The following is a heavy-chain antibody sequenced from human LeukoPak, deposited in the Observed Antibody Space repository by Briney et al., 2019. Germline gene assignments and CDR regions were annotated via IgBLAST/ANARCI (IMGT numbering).Heavy chain of an antibody. D-gene: IGHD2-15*01. V-gene: IGHV1-69*05. CDR1: GGTFSSYA. CDR2: IIPIFVTA. Sequence: SVKVSCKASGGTFSSYAISWVRQAPGQGLEWMGGIIPIFVTANYAQKFHGIVTITTDESTSTAYMELSRLRSEDTAVYYCARNGYCSGGSCYAPLYYYMDVWGKGTTVTVSS. J-gene: IGHJ6*03. CDR3: ARNGYCSGGSCYAPLYYYMDV.